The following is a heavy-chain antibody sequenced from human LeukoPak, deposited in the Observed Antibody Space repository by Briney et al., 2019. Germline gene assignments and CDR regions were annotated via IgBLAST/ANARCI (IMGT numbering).Heavy chain of an antibody. Sequence: GGSLRLSCAASGFTVSSSYMNWVRQAPGKGLECVSVINSGGATDYADSVKGRFTISRDNFKNTLYLQMNSLRAEDTAVYYCAKDRLGYCSSTSCPLDYYYGMDVWGQGTTVTVSS. CDR1: GFTVSSSY. J-gene: IGHJ6*02. V-gene: IGHV3-53*01. CDR3: AKDRLGYCSSTSCPLDYYYGMDV. CDR2: INSGGAT. D-gene: IGHD2-2*01.